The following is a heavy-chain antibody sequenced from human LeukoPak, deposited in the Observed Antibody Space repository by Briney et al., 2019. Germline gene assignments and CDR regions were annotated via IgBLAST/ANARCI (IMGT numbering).Heavy chain of an antibody. Sequence: ASVKVSCKASGGTFSSYAISWVRQAPGQGQTWMAGIIPIFGTANYAQKFQGRVTITADESTSTAYMELSILRSEDTAVYYCARGSPYYYDSSGYYTSPPYDYWGQGTLVTVSS. CDR2: IIPIFGTA. V-gene: IGHV1-69*13. D-gene: IGHD3-22*01. J-gene: IGHJ4*02. CDR1: GGTFSSYA. CDR3: ARGSPYYYDSSGYYTSPPYDY.